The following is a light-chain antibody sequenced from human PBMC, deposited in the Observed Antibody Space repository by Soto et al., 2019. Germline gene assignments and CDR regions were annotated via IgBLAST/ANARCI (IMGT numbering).Light chain of an antibody. CDR3: SSYTSSSTLVV. V-gene: IGLV2-14*01. CDR1: SSDVGGYNY. CDR2: DVS. J-gene: IGLJ2*01. Sequence: QSALTQPASGSRSPGQSITISCTGTSSDVGGYNYVSWYQQHPGKAPKLMIYDVSNRPSGVSNRFSGSKSGNTASLTISGLQAEDEAHYYCSSYTSSSTLVVFGGGTKLTLL.